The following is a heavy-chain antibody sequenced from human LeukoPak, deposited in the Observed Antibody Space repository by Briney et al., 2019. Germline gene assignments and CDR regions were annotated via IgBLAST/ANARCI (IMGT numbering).Heavy chain of an antibody. V-gene: IGHV4-59*08. CDR3: ARSLYPVPAIGPLVS. CDR1: GSTSSFY. CDR2: IFYSGAT. D-gene: IGHD2-2*01. J-gene: IGHJ5*02. Sequence: SETLSLTCTVSGSTSSFYWNWIRQPPGKGLEWIGFIFYSGATSYNPSLKGRATISLDMSNNQFSLNLTSVTAADTAVYYCARSLYPVPAIGPLVSWGQGALVTVSS.